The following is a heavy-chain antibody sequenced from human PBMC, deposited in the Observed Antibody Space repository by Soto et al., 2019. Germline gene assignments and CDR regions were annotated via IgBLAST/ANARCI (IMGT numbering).Heavy chain of an antibody. J-gene: IGHJ4*02. CDR1: GFTFSSYS. D-gene: IGHD6-13*01. Sequence: EVQLVESGGGLVKPGGSLRLSCAASGFTFSSYSMNWVRQAPGKGLEWVSSISSSSSYIYYADSVKGRFTISRDNAKNSLYLQMNSLRAEDTAVYYCARVGRSWSYYFDYWGQGTLVTVSS. V-gene: IGHV3-21*01. CDR3: ARVGRSWSYYFDY. CDR2: ISSSSSYI.